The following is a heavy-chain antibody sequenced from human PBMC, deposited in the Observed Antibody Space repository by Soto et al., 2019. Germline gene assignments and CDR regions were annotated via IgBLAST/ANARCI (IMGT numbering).Heavy chain of an antibody. V-gene: IGHV5-10-1*01. Sequence: PGESLKISCKCSGYSFTSYWISWVRQMPGKGLEWMGRIDPSDSYTNYSPSFQGHVTISADKSISTAYLQWSSLKASDTAMYYCASAEGFGGGDPYYYYGMDVWGQGTTVTVSS. J-gene: IGHJ6*02. CDR3: ASAEGFGGGDPYYYYGMDV. D-gene: IGHD2-21*01. CDR2: IDPSDSYT. CDR1: GYSFTSYW.